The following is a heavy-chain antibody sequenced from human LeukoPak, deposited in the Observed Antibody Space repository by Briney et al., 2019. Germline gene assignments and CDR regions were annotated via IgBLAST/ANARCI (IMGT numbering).Heavy chain of an antibody. J-gene: IGHJ4*02. D-gene: IGHD6-19*01. CDR1: WINLSSYC. CDR2: TSYDGSDT. CDR3: AKDRWIRRISLAGQDY. Sequence: PGGSPRLSCSTYWINLSSYCMHWVRQAPGKGLEWVAVTSYDGSDTYYADSVKGRFTISRDNSKNTLYLQINSLRAEDTAVYYCAKDRWIRRISLAGQDYWGQGTLVTVSS. V-gene: IGHV3-30*18.